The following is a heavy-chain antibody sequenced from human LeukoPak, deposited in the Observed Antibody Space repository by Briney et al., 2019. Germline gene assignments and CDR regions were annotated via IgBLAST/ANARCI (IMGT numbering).Heavy chain of an antibody. J-gene: IGHJ1*01. V-gene: IGHV3-23*01. D-gene: IGHD6-19*01. CDR1: GFPFSGYA. Sequence: GGSLRLSCAASGFPFSGYAMSWVRQTPGKGLEWVAAFSGSGTSTYYADSVKGRFTISRDNSKNTLYLQMNSLRAEDTAVYYCLRYSSGWYRSYFQHWGQGTLVTVSS. CDR3: LRYSSGWYRSYFQH. CDR2: FSGSGTST.